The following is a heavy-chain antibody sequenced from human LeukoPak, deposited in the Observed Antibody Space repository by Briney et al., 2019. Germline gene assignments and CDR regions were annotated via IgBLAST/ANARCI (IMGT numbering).Heavy chain of an antibody. Sequence: PGGSLRLSCAASGFTFSSYWMHWVRQAPGKGLVWVSRINSDGSSTSYADSVKGRFTISRDNAKNTLYLQMNSLRAEDTAVYYCARAPPGSVPDYWGQGTLVTVSS. V-gene: IGHV3-74*01. CDR3: ARAPPGSVPDY. D-gene: IGHD1-26*01. J-gene: IGHJ4*02. CDR1: GFTFSSYW. CDR2: INSDGSST.